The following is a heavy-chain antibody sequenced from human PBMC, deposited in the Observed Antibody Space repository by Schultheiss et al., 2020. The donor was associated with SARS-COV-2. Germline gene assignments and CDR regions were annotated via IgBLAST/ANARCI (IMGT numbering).Heavy chain of an antibody. Sequence: SETLSLTCTVSGGSISSGGYYWSWIRQHPGKGLEWIGYIYYSGSTYYNPSLKSRVTISVDTSKNQFSLKLSSVTAADTAVYYCARGPSGSTSWAISDYYYGMDVWGQGTTVTVSS. CDR3: ARGPSGSTSWAISDYYYGMDV. CDR2: IYYSGST. D-gene: IGHD2-2*01. V-gene: IGHV4-31*03. CDR1: GGSISSGGYY. J-gene: IGHJ6*02.